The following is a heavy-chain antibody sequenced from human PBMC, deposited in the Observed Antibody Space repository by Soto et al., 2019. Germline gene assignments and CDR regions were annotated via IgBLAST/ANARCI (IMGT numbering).Heavy chain of an antibody. CDR2: ISAYNGNT. V-gene: IGHV1-18*01. Sequence: GASVKVSCKASGYTFTSYGISWVRQAPGQGLEWMGWISAYNGNTNYAQKLQGRVTMTTDTSTSTAYMELRSLRSDDTAVYFCARVDLFRGWLLPYYFDYWGQGTLVTVSS. CDR1: GYTFTSYG. CDR3: ARVDLFRGWLLPYYFDY. D-gene: IGHD3-22*01. J-gene: IGHJ4*02.